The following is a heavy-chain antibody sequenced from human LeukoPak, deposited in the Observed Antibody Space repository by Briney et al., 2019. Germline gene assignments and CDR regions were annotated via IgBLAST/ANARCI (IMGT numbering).Heavy chain of an antibody. CDR3: ARGDYYDSSGYYPIDY. J-gene: IGHJ4*02. V-gene: IGHV3-21*01. CDR2: ISSSRSYI. Sequence: GGSLRLSCAASGFTFSSYSMNWVRQAPGKGVEWVSSISSSRSYIYYADSVKGRFTISRDNDKNSLDLQMNSLRAEDTAVYYCARGDYYDSSGYYPIDYWGQGTLVTASS. CDR1: GFTFSSYS. D-gene: IGHD3-22*01.